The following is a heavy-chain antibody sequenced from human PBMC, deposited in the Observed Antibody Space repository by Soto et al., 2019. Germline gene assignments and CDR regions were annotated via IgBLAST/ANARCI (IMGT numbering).Heavy chain of an antibody. CDR1: GYTFTTYA. Sequence: QVPLVQSGAEVKKPGASVKVSCKASGYTFTTYALHWVRQAPGQRLEWMGWINAGNGNTKYSQKFLGRLTITRDTSATTAYMELSSLISEDTALYYCARQRGSSSWEFDYWGQGTLVTVSS. D-gene: IGHD6-13*01. CDR3: ARQRGSSSWEFDY. V-gene: IGHV1-3*01. CDR2: INAGNGNT. J-gene: IGHJ4*02.